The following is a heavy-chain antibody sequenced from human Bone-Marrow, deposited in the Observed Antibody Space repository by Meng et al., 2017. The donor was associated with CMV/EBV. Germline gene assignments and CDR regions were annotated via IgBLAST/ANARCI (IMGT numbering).Heavy chain of an antibody. J-gene: IGHJ6*02. CDR1: GFTSTSSA. V-gene: IGHV1-58*01. CDR3: ASKAMDV. Sequence: SVKVSCKASGFTSTSSAVQWVRQARGEPLEWIGWIVVGSGYTSYAQKLQGRVTITRDMATSTAYMEVSSLRSDDTAVYYCASKAMDVWGQGTTVTVSS. CDR2: IVVGSGYT.